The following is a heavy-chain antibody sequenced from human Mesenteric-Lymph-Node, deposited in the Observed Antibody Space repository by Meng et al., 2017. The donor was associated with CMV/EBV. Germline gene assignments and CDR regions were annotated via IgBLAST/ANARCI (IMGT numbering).Heavy chain of an antibody. CDR3: ARGRGFPNWYFDL. V-gene: IGHV4-4*02. CDR2: IYIGGSS. CDR1: GGSSISTNW. J-gene: IGHJ2*01. D-gene: IGHD2-8*01. Sequence: CAVSGGSSISTNWWGWVRQPPGKGLEWIGEIYIGGSSNYNPSLKSRVTISIEKSKNEFSLKLTSVTAADTAVYYCARGRGFPNWYFDLWGRGTLVTVSS.